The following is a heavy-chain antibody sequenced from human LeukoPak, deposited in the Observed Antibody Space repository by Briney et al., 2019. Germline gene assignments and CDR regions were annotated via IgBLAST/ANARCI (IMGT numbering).Heavy chain of an antibody. CDR3: ANGYCSSTSCSSLGVW. D-gene: IGHD2-2*03. Sequence: GGSLRLSCAASGFTFSSYAMSWVRQAPGKGLEWVSAISGSGGSTYYADSVKGRFTISRDNSKNTLYLQMNSLRAGDTAVYYCANGYCSSTSCSSLGVWWGQGTLVTVSS. CDR2: ISGSGGST. J-gene: IGHJ4*02. V-gene: IGHV3-23*01. CDR1: GFTFSSYA.